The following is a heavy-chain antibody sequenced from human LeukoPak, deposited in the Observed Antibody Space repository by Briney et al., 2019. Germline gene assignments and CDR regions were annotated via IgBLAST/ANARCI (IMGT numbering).Heavy chain of an antibody. J-gene: IGHJ5*02. CDR3: ARDGFEVRGVREYNWFDP. CDR2: IKQDGSEK. Sequence: GGSLRLSCAASGFTFSSYWMSWVRQAPGKGLEWVANIKQDGSEKYYVDSVKGRFTISRDNAKNSLYLQMNSLRAEDTAVYYCARDGFEVRGVREYNWFDPWGQGTLVTVSS. CDR1: GFTFSSYW. D-gene: IGHD3-10*01. V-gene: IGHV3-7*01.